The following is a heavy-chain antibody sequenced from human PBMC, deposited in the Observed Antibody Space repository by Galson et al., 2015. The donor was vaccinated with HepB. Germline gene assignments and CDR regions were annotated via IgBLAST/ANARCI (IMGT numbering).Heavy chain of an antibody. D-gene: IGHD2-21*01. J-gene: IGHJ3*02. V-gene: IGHV3-53*05. CDR2: IYGGGNT. Sequence: SLRLSCAASGVTVSSNYMSWVRQAPGKGLEWVSVIYGGGNTYYADSVKGRFTISRDNSKNTLYLQMNSLRVEDTAVYYCARASPREVVVGAFDIWGQGTMVTVSS. CDR1: GVTVSSNY. CDR3: ARASPREVVVGAFDI.